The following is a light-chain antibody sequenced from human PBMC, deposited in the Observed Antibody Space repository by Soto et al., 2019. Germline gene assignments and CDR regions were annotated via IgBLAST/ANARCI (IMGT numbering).Light chain of an antibody. CDR3: QQYGSSPPWT. CDR2: GAS. J-gene: IGKJ1*01. Sequence: EIVLTQSPGTLSLSPGERATLSCRASQSVSSSYLAWYQQKPGQAPRLLIYGASSATGIPDRFSGSGSGTDFTLTISRLEPEDFAVYYCQQYGSSPPWTFGQGTKVEIK. V-gene: IGKV3-20*01. CDR1: QSVSSSY.